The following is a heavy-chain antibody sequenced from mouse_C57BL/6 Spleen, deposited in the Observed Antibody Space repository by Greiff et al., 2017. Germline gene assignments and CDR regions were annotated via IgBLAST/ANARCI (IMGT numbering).Heavy chain of an antibody. J-gene: IGHJ1*03. CDR3: TRDSNWRYFDV. Sequence: QVQLKESGAELVRPGASVTLSCKASGYTFTDYEMHWVKQTPVHGLEWIGAIDPETGGTAYNQKFKGKAILTADKSSSTAYMELRSLTSEDSAVYYCTRDSNWRYFDVWGTGTTVTVSS. CDR1: GYTFTDYE. CDR2: IDPETGGT. V-gene: IGHV1-15*01. D-gene: IGHD2-5*01.